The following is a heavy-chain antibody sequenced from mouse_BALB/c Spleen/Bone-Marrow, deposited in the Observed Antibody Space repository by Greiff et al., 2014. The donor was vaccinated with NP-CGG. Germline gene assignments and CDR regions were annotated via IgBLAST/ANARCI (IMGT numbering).Heavy chain of an antibody. D-gene: IGHD1-1*01. CDR3: ASRWGSSSYAMDY. V-gene: IGHV1-7*01. CDR2: INPSTGYT. J-gene: IGHJ4*01. CDR1: GYTFTSYW. Sequence: VNLVESGAELAKPGASVKMSCKASGYTFTSYWMHWVKQRPGQGLEWIGYINPSTGYTEYNQKFKDKATLTADRSSSTAYMQLSSLTSEDSAVYYCASRWGSSSYAMDYWGQGTSVTVSS.